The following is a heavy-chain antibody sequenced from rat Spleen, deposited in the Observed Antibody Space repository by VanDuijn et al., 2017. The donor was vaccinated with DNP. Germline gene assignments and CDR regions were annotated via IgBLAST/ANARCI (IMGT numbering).Heavy chain of an antibody. V-gene: IGHV2-47*01. D-gene: IGHD4-3*01. CDR1: GLSLTSNS. CDR2: IWSSGGT. CDR3: ARFIAGYYFDY. J-gene: IGHJ2*01. Sequence: QVQLKESGPGLVQPSQTLSLSCTISGLSLTSNSINWIRQPPGKGLEWMGVIWSSGGTDYNSAIKTRLSISRDTSKSQVFLKMNSLQTEDTAMYFCARFIAGYYFDYWGQGVMVTVSS.